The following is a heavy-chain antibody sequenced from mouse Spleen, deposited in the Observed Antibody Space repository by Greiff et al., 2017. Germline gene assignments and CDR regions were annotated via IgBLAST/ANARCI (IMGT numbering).Heavy chain of an antibody. V-gene: IGHV1-81*01. J-gene: IGHJ2*01. D-gene: IGHD2-1*01. Sequence: QVQLQQSGAELARPGASVKLSCKASGYTFTSYGISWVKQRTGQGLEWIGEIYPRSGNTYYNEKFKGKATLTADKSSSTAYMELRSLTSEDSAVYFCARDWVPTYGNYPDYWGQGTTLTVSS. CDR2: IYPRSGNT. CDR1: GYTFTSYG. CDR3: ARDWVPTYGNYPDY.